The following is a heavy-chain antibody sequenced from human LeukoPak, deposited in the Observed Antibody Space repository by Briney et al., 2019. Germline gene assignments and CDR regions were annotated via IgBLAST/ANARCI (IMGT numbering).Heavy chain of an antibody. CDR2: IYYSGST. CDR1: GGSISNYF. D-gene: IGHD1-1*01. Sequence: SETLSLTCTVSGGSISNYFWTWIRQPPGKGLEWIGYIYYSGSTNYNPSLKSRVTMSVDTSKNQSSLRLSSVTAADTAVYYCARAVTQLPDYWGQGTLVTVSS. CDR3: ARAVTQLPDY. V-gene: IGHV4-59*01. J-gene: IGHJ4*02.